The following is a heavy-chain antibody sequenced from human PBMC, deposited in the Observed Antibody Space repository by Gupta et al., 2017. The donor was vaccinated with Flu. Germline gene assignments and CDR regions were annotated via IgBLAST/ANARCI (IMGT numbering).Heavy chain of an antibody. J-gene: IGHJ4*02. D-gene: IGHD6-19*01. Sequence: QVQLVQSGAEVKKPGSSVKVSCKASGGTFSSYAISWVRQAPGQGLEWMGGIIPIFGTANYAQKFQGRVTITADESTSTAYMELSSLRSEDTAVYYCARDNGLRQWLRKSYLYYFDYWGQGTLVTVSS. V-gene: IGHV1-69*01. CDR1: GGTFSSYA. CDR2: IIPIFGTA. CDR3: ARDNGLRQWLRKSYLYYFDY.